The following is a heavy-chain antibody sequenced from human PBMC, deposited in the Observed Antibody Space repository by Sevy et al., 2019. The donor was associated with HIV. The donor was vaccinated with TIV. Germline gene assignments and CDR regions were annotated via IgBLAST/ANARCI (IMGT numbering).Heavy chain of an antibody. Sequence: ASVKVSCKASGYTFTSYGISWVRQAPGQGLEWMGWISAYNGNTNYAQKLQGRVTMTTDTSTSTAYMGLRSLRSDDTAVYYCARLKSSGWYPYYYGMDVWGQGTTVTVSS. D-gene: IGHD6-19*01. CDR3: ARLKSSGWYPYYYGMDV. V-gene: IGHV1-18*01. CDR2: ISAYNGNT. J-gene: IGHJ6*02. CDR1: GYTFTSYG.